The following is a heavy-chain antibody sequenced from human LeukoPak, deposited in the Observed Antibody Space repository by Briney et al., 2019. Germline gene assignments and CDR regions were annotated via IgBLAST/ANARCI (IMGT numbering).Heavy chain of an antibody. CDR3: ARKPPYCGGDCYNFDY. CDR2: INPNSGGT. D-gene: IGHD2-21*02. CDR1: GYTFTGYY. V-gene: IGHV1-2*02. J-gene: IGHJ4*02. Sequence: GASVKVSCKASGYTFTGYYMHWVRQAPGQGLEWMGWINPNSGGTNYAQKFQGRVTMTRDTSISTAYMELSRLRSDDTAVYYCARKPPYCGGDCYNFDYWGQGTQVTVSS.